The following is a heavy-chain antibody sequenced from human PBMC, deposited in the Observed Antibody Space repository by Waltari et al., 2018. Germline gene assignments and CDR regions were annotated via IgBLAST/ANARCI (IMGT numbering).Heavy chain of an antibody. CDR1: GYTFTGYY. CDR2: INPNSGGT. D-gene: IGHD1-26*01. V-gene: IGHV1-2*06. CDR3: ARDVGPPAHFDY. Sequence: QVQLVQSGAEVKKPGASVKVSCKASGYTFTGYYMHWVRQAPGQGLEWMGRINPNSGGTNYAQKFQGRVTITADKSTSTAYMELSSLRSEDTAVYYCARDVGPPAHFDYWGQGTLVTVSS. J-gene: IGHJ4*02.